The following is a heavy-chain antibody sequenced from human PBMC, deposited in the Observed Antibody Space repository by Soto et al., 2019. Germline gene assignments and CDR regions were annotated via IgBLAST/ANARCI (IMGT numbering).Heavy chain of an antibody. Sequence: GGSLRLSCAASGFTFSSYGMHWVRQAPGKGLEWVAVIWYDGSNKYYADSVKGRFTISRDNSKNTLYLQMNSLRAEDTAVYYCARDPTIADYYGSGSYYTLDYWGQGTLVTVSS. J-gene: IGHJ4*02. CDR3: ARDPTIADYYGSGSYYTLDY. CDR2: IWYDGSNK. CDR1: GFTFSSYG. V-gene: IGHV3-33*01. D-gene: IGHD3-10*01.